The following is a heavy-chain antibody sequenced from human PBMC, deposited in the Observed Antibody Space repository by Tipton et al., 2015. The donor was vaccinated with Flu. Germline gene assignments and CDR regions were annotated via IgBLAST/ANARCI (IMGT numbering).Heavy chain of an antibody. CDR2: IYYSGST. CDR3: ARWTYCCSGGSSSFGMDG. D-gene: IGHD2-15*01. CDR1: GGSISSGGYY. Sequence: TLSLTCTVSGGSISSGGYYWSWIRQHPGKDLEWVGYIYYSGSTYYNLSLKSRVTISVDTSKNQFSLKLSSVTAADTAVYYCARWTYCCSGGSSSFGMDGGGQAPAVAVSS. V-gene: IGHV4-31*03. J-gene: IGHJ6*02.